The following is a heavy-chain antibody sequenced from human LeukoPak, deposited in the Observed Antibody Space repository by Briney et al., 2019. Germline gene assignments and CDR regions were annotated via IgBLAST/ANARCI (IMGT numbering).Heavy chain of an antibody. CDR2: IYTSGST. V-gene: IGHV4-4*07. D-gene: IGHD3-10*01. J-gene: IGHJ6*02. CDR3: ARDRASGDYYYGMDV. CDR1: GGSISSYY. Sequence: PSETLSLTCTVSGGSISSYYWSWIRQPAGKGLEWIGRIYTSGSTYYNPSLKSRVTISVDTSKNQFSLKLSSVTAADTAVYYCARDRASGDYYYGMDVWGQGTTVTVSS.